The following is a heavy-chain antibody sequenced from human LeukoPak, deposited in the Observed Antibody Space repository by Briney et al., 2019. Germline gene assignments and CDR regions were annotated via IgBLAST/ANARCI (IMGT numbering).Heavy chain of an antibody. CDR2: ISSSSSTI. D-gene: IGHD3-16*02. CDR1: GFTFSSYS. V-gene: IGHV3-48*01. Sequence: GGSLRLSCAASGFTFSSYSMNWVRRAPGKGLEWVSYISSSSSTIYYADSVKGRFTISRDNAKNSLYLQMNSLRAEDTAVYYCARGDYDYVWGSYRYYYFDYWGQGTLVTVSS. J-gene: IGHJ4*02. CDR3: ARGDYDYVWGSYRYYYFDY.